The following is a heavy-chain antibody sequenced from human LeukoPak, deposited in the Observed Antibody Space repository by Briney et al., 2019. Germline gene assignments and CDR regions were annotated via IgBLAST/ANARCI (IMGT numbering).Heavy chain of an antibody. CDR3: ARDKAEGAFDI. V-gene: IGHV3-21*01. Sequence: GGSLRLSCAASGSTFSSYSMNWVRQAPGKGLEWVSSISSSSSYIYYADSVKGRFTISRDNAKNSLYLQMNSLRAEDTAVYYCARDKAEGAFDIWGQGTMVTVSS. D-gene: IGHD6-13*01. CDR1: GSTFSSYS. J-gene: IGHJ3*02. CDR2: ISSSSSYI.